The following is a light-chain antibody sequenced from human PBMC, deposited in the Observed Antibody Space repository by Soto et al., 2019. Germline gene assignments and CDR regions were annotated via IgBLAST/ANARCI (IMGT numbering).Light chain of an antibody. Sequence: QSALTQPASVSGPPGQSITMSCTGTSSDVGGYNYVSWYQQHPGKAPKLMIYGVTNRPSGVSNRFSGSKSGNTASLTISGLQAEDEADYYCISYTSSTTNVFGTGTKVTVL. CDR3: ISYTSSTTNV. J-gene: IGLJ1*01. CDR2: GVT. V-gene: IGLV2-14*01. CDR1: SSDVGGYNY.